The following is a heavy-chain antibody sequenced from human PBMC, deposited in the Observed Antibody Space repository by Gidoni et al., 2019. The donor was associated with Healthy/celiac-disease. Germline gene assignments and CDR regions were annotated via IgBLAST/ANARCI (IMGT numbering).Heavy chain of an antibody. CDR1: GYTFTSYG. Sequence: QVQLVQSGAEVKKPGASVTVSCKASGYTFTSYGISWVRQDPGQGIEWMGWISAYNGNTNYAQKLQGRVTMTTDTSTSTAYMELRSLRSDDTAVYDCARDLSIAVAGTGDYWGQGTLVTVSS. CDR3: ARDLSIAVAGTGDY. V-gene: IGHV1-18*01. J-gene: IGHJ4*02. CDR2: ISAYNGNT. D-gene: IGHD6-19*01.